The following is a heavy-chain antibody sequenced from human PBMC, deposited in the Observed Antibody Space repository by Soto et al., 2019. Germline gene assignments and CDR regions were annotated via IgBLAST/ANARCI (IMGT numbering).Heavy chain of an antibody. J-gene: IGHJ1*01. CDR2: TIGSGGNT. D-gene: IGHD3-22*01. Sequence: AVGSLRLRCAVSEGNFVDYAISWVIQETGEGLEWVSTTIGSGGNTYYTDSVKGRFTVSRDNSRNTLYMEMNSLRAEDTAVYHCAKEVQSGFYYLEY. V-gene: IGHV3-23*01. CDR1: EGNFVDYA. CDR3: AKEVQSGFYYLEY.